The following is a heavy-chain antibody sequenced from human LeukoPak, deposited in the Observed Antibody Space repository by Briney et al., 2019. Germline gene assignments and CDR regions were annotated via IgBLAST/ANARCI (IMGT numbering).Heavy chain of an antibody. D-gene: IGHD6-19*01. Sequence: GGSLRLSCAASGFTVSSNYMSWVRQAPEKGLEWVSAISGSGGSTYYADSVKGRFTISRDNSKNTLYLQMNSLRAEDTAVYYCAKGGGWSPAVLFDYWGQGTLVTVSS. J-gene: IGHJ4*02. V-gene: IGHV3-23*01. CDR3: AKGGGWSPAVLFDY. CDR2: ISGSGGST. CDR1: GFTVSSNY.